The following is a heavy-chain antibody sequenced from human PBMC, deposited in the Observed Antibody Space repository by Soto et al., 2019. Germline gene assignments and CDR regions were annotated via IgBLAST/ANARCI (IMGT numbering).Heavy chain of an antibody. CDR2: IYYSGST. V-gene: IGHV4-31*03. Sequence: SETLSLTCTVSGGSISSGGYYWSWIRQHPGKGLEWIGYIYYSGSTYYNPSLKSRVTISVDTSKNQFSLKLSSVTAADTAVYYCATISRSTMVRGVIYWGQGTLVTVSS. CDR3: ATISRSTMVRGVIY. CDR1: GGSISSGGYY. J-gene: IGHJ4*02. D-gene: IGHD3-10*01.